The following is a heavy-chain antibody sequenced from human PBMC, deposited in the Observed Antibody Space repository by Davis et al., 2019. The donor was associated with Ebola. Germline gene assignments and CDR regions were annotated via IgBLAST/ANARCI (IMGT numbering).Heavy chain of an antibody. Sequence: PGGSLRLSCAASGFTFSSNHMNWVRQAPGKGLEWVSIIFSAGSTNYADSVKGRFTISRDNLKNTLYLEMNNLRAEDTAVYYCARDPGGHYGMDVWGQGTTVTVSS. V-gene: IGHV3-53*01. CDR3: ARDPGGHYGMDV. CDR2: IFSAGST. J-gene: IGHJ6*02. CDR1: GFTFSSNH. D-gene: IGHD1-1*01.